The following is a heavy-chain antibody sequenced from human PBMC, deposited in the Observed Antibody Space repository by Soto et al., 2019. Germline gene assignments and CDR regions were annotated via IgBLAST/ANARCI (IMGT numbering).Heavy chain of an antibody. CDR3: ARRNGYYDFWGGPRPYYYYYMDV. CDR1: GYTFTSYY. D-gene: IGHD3-3*01. Sequence: ASVKVSCKASGYTFTSYYMHWVRQAPGRGLEWMGIINPSGGSTSYAQKFQGRVTMTRDTSTSTVYMELSSLRSEDTAVYYCARRNGYYDFWGGPRPYYYYYMDVWGKGTTVTVSS. J-gene: IGHJ6*03. CDR2: INPSGGST. V-gene: IGHV1-46*03.